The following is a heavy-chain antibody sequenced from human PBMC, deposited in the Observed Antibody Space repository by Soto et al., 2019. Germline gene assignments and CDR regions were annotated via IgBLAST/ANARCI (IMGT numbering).Heavy chain of an antibody. Sequence: PSETLSLTCTVSGGSISSGGYSWTWIRQPPGKGLEWIGYIYRSGTTYYNPSLKSRVTISVDTSKNQFSLKLKSVTAADTAVYYCAREGSPRGKWFDPWGQGTLVTVSS. V-gene: IGHV4-30-2*01. D-gene: IGHD3-16*01. CDR2: IYRSGTT. CDR3: AREGSPRGKWFDP. J-gene: IGHJ5*02. CDR1: GGSISSGGYS.